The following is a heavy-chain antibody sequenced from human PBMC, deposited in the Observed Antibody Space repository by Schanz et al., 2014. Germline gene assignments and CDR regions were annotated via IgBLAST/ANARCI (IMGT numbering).Heavy chain of an antibody. CDR1: GFGFSSYS. CDR2: ISGSGGST. J-gene: IGHJ2*01. Sequence: EVQLVESGGGVVQPGRSLRLSCAASGFGFSSYSMNWVRQAPGKGLEWVSAISGSGGSTYYADSVKGRFTISRDNSKNTLYLQMNSLRAEDTAVYYCARNRGSGGQNWYFDLWGRGTLVTVSS. D-gene: IGHD1-26*01. V-gene: IGHV3-23*04. CDR3: ARNRGSGGQNWYFDL.